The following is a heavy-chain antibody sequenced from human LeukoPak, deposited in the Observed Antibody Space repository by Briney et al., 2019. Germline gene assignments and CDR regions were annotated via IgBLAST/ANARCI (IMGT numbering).Heavy chain of an antibody. D-gene: IGHD3-22*01. Sequence: SETLSLTCTVSGGSISSYYWSWIRQPPGNGLDWIGYIYYSGSTNYNPSLKSRVTISVDTSKNQFSLKLSSVTAADTAVYYCARDRDSSGYYGSYAFDIWGQGTMVTVSS. CDR3: ARDRDSSGYYGSYAFDI. CDR2: IYYSGST. V-gene: IGHV4-59*01. J-gene: IGHJ3*02. CDR1: GGSISSYY.